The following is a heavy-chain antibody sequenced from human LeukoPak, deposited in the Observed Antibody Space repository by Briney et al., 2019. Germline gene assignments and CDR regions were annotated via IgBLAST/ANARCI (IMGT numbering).Heavy chain of an antibody. CDR1: GFTFSTYS. CDR3: ARSPTPLITMMDY. D-gene: IGHD3-22*01. CDR2: INWNGGST. Sequence: GGSLRLSCAASGFTFSTYSMNWVRQAPGKGLEWVSGINWNGGSTGYADSVKGRFTISRDNAKNSLYLQMNSLRAEDTALYYCARSPTPLITMMDYWGQGTLVTVSS. V-gene: IGHV3-20*04. J-gene: IGHJ4*02.